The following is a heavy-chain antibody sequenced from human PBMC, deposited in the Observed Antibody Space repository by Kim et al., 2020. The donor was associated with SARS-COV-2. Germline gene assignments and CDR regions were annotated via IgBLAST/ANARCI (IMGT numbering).Heavy chain of an antibody. CDR2: MNPNSGNT. V-gene: IGHV1-8*01. CDR1: GYTFTSYD. CDR3: ARGRKYYYGSGSVHNWFDP. J-gene: IGHJ5*02. D-gene: IGHD3-10*01. Sequence: ASVKVSCKASGYTFTSYDINWVRQATGQGLEWMGWMNPNSGNTGYAQKFQGRVTMTRNTSISTAYMELSSLRSEDTAVYYCARGRKYYYGSGSVHNWFDPWGQGTLVTVSS.